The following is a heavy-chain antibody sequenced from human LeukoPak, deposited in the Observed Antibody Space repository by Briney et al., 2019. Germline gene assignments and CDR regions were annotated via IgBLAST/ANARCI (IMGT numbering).Heavy chain of an antibody. CDR3: ARGPNGAFDI. CDR1: GFTFNDYT. CDR2: ISSDSRYI. V-gene: IGHV3-21*01. J-gene: IGHJ3*02. D-gene: IGHD4/OR15-4a*01. Sequence: GGSLRLSCASSGFTFNDYTMNWVRQAPGEGLDWVSSISSDSRYILYADSLKGRFTISRDNAKKSLYLQMNSLRAEDTALYYCARGPNGAFDIWGQGTMVTVSS.